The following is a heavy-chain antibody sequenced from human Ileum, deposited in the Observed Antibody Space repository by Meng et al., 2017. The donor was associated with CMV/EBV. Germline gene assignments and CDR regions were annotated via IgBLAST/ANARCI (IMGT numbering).Heavy chain of an antibody. D-gene: IGHD5-12*01. Sequence: VQVVGSGGGLIQPGGALRLSCAASGFIINSTFMGWVRQAPGKGLEWVSIIYSDSTTYYADSLKGRFTISRDISKNTLYLQMNSLTAEDTALYYCVREGYDDNYWGQGTLVTVSS. V-gene: IGHV3-53*01. J-gene: IGHJ4*02. CDR2: IYSDSTT. CDR1: GFIINSTF. CDR3: VREGYDDNY.